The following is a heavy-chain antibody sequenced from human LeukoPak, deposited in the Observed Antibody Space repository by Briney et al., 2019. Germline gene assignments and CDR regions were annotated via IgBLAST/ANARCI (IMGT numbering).Heavy chain of an antibody. V-gene: IGHV4-59*01. CDR2: IYYSGST. D-gene: IGHD6-13*01. Sequence: SETLSLTCTVSGGSISSYYWSWIRQPPGKGLEWIGYIYYSGSTNYNPSLKSRVSISLDTSKNHSSLKLSSVTAADTAVYYCARGRGEQLVAGYYYYYYMDVWGKGTTVTVSS. J-gene: IGHJ6*03. CDR1: GGSISSYY. CDR3: ARGRGEQLVAGYYYYYYMDV.